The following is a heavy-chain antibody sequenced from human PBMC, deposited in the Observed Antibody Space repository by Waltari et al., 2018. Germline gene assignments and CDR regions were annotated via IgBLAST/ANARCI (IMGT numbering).Heavy chain of an antibody. D-gene: IGHD3-22*01. CDR2: ISYNKRNL. CDR3: ARDYCDRTYCHGMDV. CDR1: AFTFSSYA. Sequence: QVQLVESGGGVVQPGRSLRLSCAASAFTFSSYAMHWVRQAPGKGLGWGEVISYNKRNLNYVESVKCLFTISRDNSKKMVYLQMNSLRAEDTAVYYCARDYCDRTYCHGMDVWGQGTTVTVSS. J-gene: IGHJ6*02. V-gene: IGHV3-30*04.